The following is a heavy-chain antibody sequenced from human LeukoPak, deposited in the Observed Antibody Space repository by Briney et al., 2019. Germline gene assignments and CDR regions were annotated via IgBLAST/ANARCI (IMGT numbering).Heavy chain of an antibody. CDR1: EFSFSRYS. V-gene: IGHV3-21*01. Sequence: PGGSLRLSCAASEFSFSRYSMNWFRQAPEEGLEWVSSISSGGHDIYYADSVKGRFTISRDNAKNSLYLQMNSLRVEDTAVYYCARHGDGFYYGMDVWGQGTTVTVSS. CDR2: ISSGGHDI. CDR3: ARHGDGFYYGMDV. J-gene: IGHJ6*02. D-gene: IGHD4-17*01.